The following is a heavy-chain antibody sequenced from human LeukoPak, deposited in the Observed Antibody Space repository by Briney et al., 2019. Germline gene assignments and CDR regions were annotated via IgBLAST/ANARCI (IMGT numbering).Heavy chain of an antibody. D-gene: IGHD2-21*02. CDR2: IRSKANSYAT. CDR3: TRLLPWGDYNRFGP. Sequence: PGGSLRLSCAASGFTFSGSGMHWVRQASGKGLEWVGRIRSKANSYATAYAASVKGRFTISRDDSKNTAYLQMNSLKTEDTAVYYCTRLLPWGDYNRFGPWGQGTLVTVSS. CDR1: GFTFSGSG. J-gene: IGHJ5*02. V-gene: IGHV3-73*01.